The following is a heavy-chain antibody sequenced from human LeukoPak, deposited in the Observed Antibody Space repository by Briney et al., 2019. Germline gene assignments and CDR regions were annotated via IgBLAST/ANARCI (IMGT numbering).Heavy chain of an antibody. CDR3: ARGRYYMDY. CDR2: ISSDGSNK. CDR1: RFTFSTYA. V-gene: IGHV3-30-3*01. Sequence: GGSLRLSCAASRFTFSTYAMHWVRQAPGKGLEWVALISSDGSNKDYADSVKGRFTISRDNSKNTLYLQMNSLRGEDTAVYYCARGRYYMDYWGQGTLVPVSS. J-gene: IGHJ4*02.